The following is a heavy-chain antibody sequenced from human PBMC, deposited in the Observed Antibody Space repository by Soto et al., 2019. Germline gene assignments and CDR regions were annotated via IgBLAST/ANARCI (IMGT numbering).Heavy chain of an antibody. Sequence: EVQLLESGGGLVQPGGSLRLSCAASGFTFSSYAMSWVRQAPGKGLEWVSAISGSGGSTYYADSVKGRFTISRDNSKNTLYLQMNSLRAEDTAVYYCAKGDDFWSCYSNFDCWGQGTLVTVAS. CDR2: ISGSGGST. J-gene: IGHJ4*02. D-gene: IGHD3-3*01. CDR1: GFTFSSYA. V-gene: IGHV3-23*01. CDR3: AKGDDFWSCYSNFDC.